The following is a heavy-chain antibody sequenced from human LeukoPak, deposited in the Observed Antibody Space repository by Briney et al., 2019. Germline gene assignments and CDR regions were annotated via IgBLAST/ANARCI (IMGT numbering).Heavy chain of an antibody. Sequence: ASVKVSCKASGYTFTGYYMHWVRQAPGQGLEWMGWINPNSGGTNYAQKFQGRVTMTWDTSISTAYMELSSLRSDDTAVYYCAREATSIVGATGGDAFDIWGQGTMVTVSS. V-gene: IGHV1-2*02. CDR3: AREATSIVGATGGDAFDI. J-gene: IGHJ3*02. CDR2: INPNSGGT. D-gene: IGHD1-26*01. CDR1: GYTFTGYY.